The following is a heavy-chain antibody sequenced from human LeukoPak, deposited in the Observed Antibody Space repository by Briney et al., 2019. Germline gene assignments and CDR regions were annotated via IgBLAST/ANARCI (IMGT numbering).Heavy chain of an antibody. CDR2: INPNSGGT. V-gene: IGHV1-2*06. Sequence: ASVKVSCKASGYTFTGYYMHWVRQAPGQGLEWMGRINPNSGGTNYAQKFQGRVTTTMNTSIMTTYTELSSLRSEDTAVYYCARVVRGNPNLSFIGRGVGAGGLNWFDPWGQGTLVTVSS. CDR1: GYTFTGYY. J-gene: IGHJ5*02. D-gene: IGHD6-13*01. CDR3: ARVVRGNPNLSFIGRGVGAGGLNWFDP.